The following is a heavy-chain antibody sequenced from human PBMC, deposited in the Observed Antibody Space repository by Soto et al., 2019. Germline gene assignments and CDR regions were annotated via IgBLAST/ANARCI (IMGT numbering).Heavy chain of an antibody. CDR2: MNPGSGDT. D-gene: IGHD3-16*01. CDR3: ARMETFGSLNWFDP. V-gene: IGHV1-8*01. CDR1: GYSFTKND. Sequence: EASVKVSCKASGYSFTKNDVSWVRQATGQGLEWMGWMNPGSGDTGYAQKFQGRVTMTRDISIATAYMESSSLRSDDTAIYYCARMETFGSLNWFDPWGQGTLVTVSS. J-gene: IGHJ5*02.